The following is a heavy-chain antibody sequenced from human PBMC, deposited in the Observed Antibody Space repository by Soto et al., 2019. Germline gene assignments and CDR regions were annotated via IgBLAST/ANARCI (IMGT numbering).Heavy chain of an antibody. D-gene: IGHD4-17*01. V-gene: IGHV4-39*01. Sequence: QLQLQESGPGLVKPSETLSLTCSVSGGAISNSYYCGLSRPPPGKGPEWIGSVYISGNTYHNPSLKRRVSMSVDTATGQSSLKLTSLIHSDTAVYYCARQRPRVLRRQLDAFDVWGPGIDVTVSS. J-gene: IGHJ3*01. CDR2: VYISGNT. CDR3: ARQRPRVLRRQLDAFDV. CDR1: GGAISNSYY.